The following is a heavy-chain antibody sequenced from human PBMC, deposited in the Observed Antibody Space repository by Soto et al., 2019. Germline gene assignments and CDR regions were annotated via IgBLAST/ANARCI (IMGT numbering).Heavy chain of an antibody. CDR3: ATIMSIVVVPAAFNWFDP. V-gene: IGHV1-69*02. J-gene: IGHJ5*02. Sequence: GASVKVSCKASGGTFSSYTISWVRQAPGQGLEWMGRIIPIDGVANYAQKFQGRVTMTEDTSTDTAYMELSSLRSEDTAVYYCATIMSIVVVPAAFNWFDPWGQGTLVTVSS. D-gene: IGHD2-2*01. CDR1: GGTFSSYT. CDR2: IIPIDGVA.